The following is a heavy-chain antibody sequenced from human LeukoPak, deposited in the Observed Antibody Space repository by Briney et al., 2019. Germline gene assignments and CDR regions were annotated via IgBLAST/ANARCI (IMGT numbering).Heavy chain of an antibody. CDR3: AKVRKGVGAFDL. J-gene: IGHJ3*01. Sequence: GGSLRLSCAASGFTVSSNYMSWVRQAPGKGLEWGSVIYSGGSTYYADSVKGRFTISRDNSKNTLYLQMNSLRAEDTAIYYCAKVRKGVGAFDLWGQGTMVTVSS. D-gene: IGHD3-16*01. CDR2: IYSGGST. CDR1: GFTVSSNY. V-gene: IGHV3-66*01.